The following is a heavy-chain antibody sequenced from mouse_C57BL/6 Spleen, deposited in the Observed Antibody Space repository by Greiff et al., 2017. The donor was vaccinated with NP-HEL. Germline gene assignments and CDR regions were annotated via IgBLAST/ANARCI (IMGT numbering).Heavy chain of an antibody. CDR1: GYAFTNYL. D-gene: IGHD3-2*02. CDR3: ARSSSGFDY. CDR2: INPGSGGT. J-gene: IGHJ2*01. V-gene: IGHV1-54*01. Sequence: QVQLQQSGAELVRPGPSVKVSCKASGYAFTNYLIEWVKQRPGQGLEWIGVINPGSGGTNYNEKFKGKATLTADKSSSTAYMQLSSRTSEDSAVYFCARSSSGFDYWGQGTTLTVSS.